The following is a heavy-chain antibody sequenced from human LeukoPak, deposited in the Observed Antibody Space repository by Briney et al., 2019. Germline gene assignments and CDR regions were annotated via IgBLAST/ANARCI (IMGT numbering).Heavy chain of an antibody. CDR1: GGTFSSYA. Sequence: GASVKVSCKASGGTFSSYAISWVRQAPGQGLEWMGRILPIFGTANYAQKFQGRVTITTDESTSTAYMELSSLRSEDTAVYYCARRGLAAADHWGQGTLVTVSS. D-gene: IGHD6-13*01. CDR2: ILPIFGTA. J-gene: IGHJ4*02. CDR3: ARRGLAAADH. V-gene: IGHV1-69*05.